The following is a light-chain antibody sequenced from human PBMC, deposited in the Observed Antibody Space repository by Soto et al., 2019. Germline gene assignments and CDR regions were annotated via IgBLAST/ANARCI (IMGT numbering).Light chain of an antibody. CDR2: GAS. V-gene: IGKV3-15*01. J-gene: IGKJ4*01. CDR1: LPISNK. Sequence: DIVLTQSPATLSVSPGERATLSCRASLPISNKLAWYQQRPGQSLRLLIYGASARAPGVPARFSGSGSGTEFTLTISSLQSEDLAVYYCQQYENWPPAVTFGGGTNVEIK. CDR3: QQYENWPPAVT.